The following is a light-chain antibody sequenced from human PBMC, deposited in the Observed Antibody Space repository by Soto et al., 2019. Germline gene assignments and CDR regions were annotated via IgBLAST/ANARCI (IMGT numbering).Light chain of an antibody. CDR2: DVN. Sequence: QCVLTQAASVSWAPGQSVTISLPRDNRDVGRYNFVSWYQHQPGKAPKLMIYDVNNRPSGVSNRFSGSKSGNTASLTISGLQAEDEADYYCSSYASNRHALLGGGTK. CDR1: NRDVGRYNF. V-gene: IGLV2-14*03. J-gene: IGLJ2*01. CDR3: SSYASNRHAL.